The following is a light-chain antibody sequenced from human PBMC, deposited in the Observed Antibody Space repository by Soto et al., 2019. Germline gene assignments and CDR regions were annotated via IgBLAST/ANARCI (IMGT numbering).Light chain of an antibody. CDR1: QSVSNNY. V-gene: IGKV3-20*01. CDR2: GAS. Sequence: IVLTQSPRALSLSPGDRATLSCRASQSVSNNYLAWYQQKPGQAPGLLIYGASNRATGIPDRFSGSGSGTDFTLTISRLEPEDFAVYYCQQYGSSGTFGQGTKVDIK. J-gene: IGKJ1*01. CDR3: QQYGSSGT.